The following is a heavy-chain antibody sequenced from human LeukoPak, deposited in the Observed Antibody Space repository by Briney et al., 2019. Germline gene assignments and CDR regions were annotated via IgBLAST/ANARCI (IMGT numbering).Heavy chain of an antibody. D-gene: IGHD6-13*01. J-gene: IGHJ4*02. CDR3: ARGVAAAGGSEDY. CDR1: GFTFSDFA. V-gene: IGHV3-21*01. Sequence: GGSLRLSCAASGFTFSDFAMSWVRQAPGKGLEWVSSISSSSSYIYYADSVKGRFTISRDNAKNSLYLQMNSLRAEDTAVYYCARGVAAAGGSEDYWGQGTLVTVSS. CDR2: ISSSSSYI.